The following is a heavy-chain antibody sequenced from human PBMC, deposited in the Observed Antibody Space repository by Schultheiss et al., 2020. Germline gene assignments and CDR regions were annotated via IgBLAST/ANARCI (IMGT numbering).Heavy chain of an antibody. J-gene: IGHJ4*02. CDR1: GFAFSGYA. CDR3: AREKAFGGVIVGY. V-gene: IGHV3-23*01. CDR2: ISGGSGNT. Sequence: GGSLRLSCAASGFAFSGYAMSWVRQAPRKGLEWVSGISGGSGNTFYADSVKGRFTISRDNSKNTLYLQMNSLRAEDTAVYYCAREKAFGGVIVGYWGQGTLVTVSS. D-gene: IGHD3-16*02.